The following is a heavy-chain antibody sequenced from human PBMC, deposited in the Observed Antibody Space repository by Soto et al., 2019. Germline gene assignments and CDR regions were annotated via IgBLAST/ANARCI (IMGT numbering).Heavy chain of an antibody. CDR1: AYTLINYY. Sequence: ASVTVSCQAAAYTLINYYIHWVRQAPGQGLEWMGWVDPNGGGSNSAQKFQGSVTMTWDTSITTAYLDLTRLTTNDTATYFCATWVDYGDFEGFDFWGQGTLVTVSS. D-gene: IGHD4-17*01. V-gene: IGHV1-2*04. J-gene: IGHJ4*02. CDR3: ATWVDYGDFEGFDF. CDR2: VDPNGGGS.